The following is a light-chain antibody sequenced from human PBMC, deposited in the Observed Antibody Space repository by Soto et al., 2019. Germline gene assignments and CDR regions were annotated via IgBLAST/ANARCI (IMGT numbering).Light chain of an antibody. CDR1: SSDVGGYNY. V-gene: IGLV2-14*01. J-gene: IGLJ2*01. CDR3: SSYTSSNTHVV. CDR2: DVS. Sequence: QSALTQPASVSGSPGQSITISCNGTSSDVGGYNYVSWYQQHPGKAPKLMIYDVSNRPSGVSNRFSGSKSGNTASLTISGLQAEDEADYYCSSYTSSNTHVVFGGGTKVTVL.